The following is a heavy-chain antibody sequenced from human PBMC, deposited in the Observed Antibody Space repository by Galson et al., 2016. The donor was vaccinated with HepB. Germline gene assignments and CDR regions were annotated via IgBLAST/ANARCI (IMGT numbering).Heavy chain of an antibody. J-gene: IGHJ5*02. CDR1: GFNFNTHW. CDR3: ARAQALGFKTSHLDP. V-gene: IGHV5-51*01. Sequence: QSGAEVKKPGESLKISCRGSGFNFNTHWIAWVRQMPGKGLEWMVIIYPGDSDTRYGPSFRGQVTISADKSINTAYLQWSSLKASDTALYYCARAQALGFKTSHLDPWGQGTLVSVSS. D-gene: IGHD5-24*01. CDR2: IYPGDSDT.